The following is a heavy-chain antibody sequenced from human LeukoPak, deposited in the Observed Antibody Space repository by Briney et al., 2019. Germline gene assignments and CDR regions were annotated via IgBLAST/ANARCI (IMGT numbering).Heavy chain of an antibody. J-gene: IGHJ6*02. D-gene: IGHD4-23*01. CDR3: AKDAGRVVRHLYGMDV. V-gene: IGHV3-9*01. CDR1: GFTFDDYA. Sequence: SLSLSCAASGFTFDDYAMHWVRQAPGKGLEWVSGISWNSGNIGYADFVKGRFTISRENARNSLYLQMNRLRAEDTALYYCAKDAGRVVRHLYGMDVWGQGTTVTVSS. CDR2: ISWNSGNI.